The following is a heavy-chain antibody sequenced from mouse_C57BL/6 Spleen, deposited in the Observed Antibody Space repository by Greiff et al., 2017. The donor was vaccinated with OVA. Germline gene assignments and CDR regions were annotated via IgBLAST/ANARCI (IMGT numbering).Heavy chain of an antibody. J-gene: IGHJ4*01. V-gene: IGHV1-55*01. Sequence: QVQLQQSGAELVKPGASVKMSCKASGYTFTSYWITWVKQRPGQGLEWIGDIYPGSGSTNYNEKFKSKATLTVDTSSSTAYMQLSSLTSEDSAVYYCARAGGRYYYAMDYWGQGTSVTVSS. CDR1: GYTFTSYW. CDR3: ARAGGRYYYAMDY. D-gene: IGHD3-3*01. CDR2: IYPGSGST.